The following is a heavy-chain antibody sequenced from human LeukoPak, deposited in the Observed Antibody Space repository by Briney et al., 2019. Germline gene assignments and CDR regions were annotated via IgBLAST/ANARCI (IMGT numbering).Heavy chain of an antibody. CDR1: GFTFSSYA. V-gene: IGHV3-30-3*01. CDR3: ARVRYFDWSGLFDY. CDR2: ISYDGSNK. Sequence: TGGSLRLSCAASGFTFSSYAVHWVRQAPGKGLEWVAVISYDGSNKYYADSVKGRFTISRDNSKNTLYLQMNSLRAEDTAVYYCARVRYFDWSGLFDYWGQGTLVTVSS. J-gene: IGHJ4*02. D-gene: IGHD3-9*01.